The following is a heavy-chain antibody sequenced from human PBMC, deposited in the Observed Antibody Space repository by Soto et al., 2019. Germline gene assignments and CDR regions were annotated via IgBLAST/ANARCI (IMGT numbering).Heavy chain of an antibody. D-gene: IGHD3-10*01. V-gene: IGHV3-7*01. CDR1: GFTFSSYW. Sequence: EVQLVESGGGLVQPGGSLRLSCAASGFTFSSYWMSWVRQAPGKGLEWVANIKQDGSEKYYVDSVKGRFTISRDNAKNSLYLQMNSLRAEDTAVYYCARASTFIYGSGSYFPPSWWFDPWGQGTLVTVSS. CDR3: ARASTFIYGSGSYFPPSWWFDP. CDR2: IKQDGSEK. J-gene: IGHJ5*02.